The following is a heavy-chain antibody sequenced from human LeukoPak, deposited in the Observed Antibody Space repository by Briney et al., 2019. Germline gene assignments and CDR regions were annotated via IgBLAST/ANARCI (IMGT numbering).Heavy chain of an antibody. Sequence: PGGSLRLSCVGSGFTIGNYWMHWVRHAPGTGLVWVSRIHPDGSITTYADSVKGRFTISRDNAKNTLYLQMNSLRAEDTAVYYCAPQQTYSPYNWFDPWGQGTLVTVSS. CDR1: GFTIGNYW. CDR3: APQQTYSPYNWFDP. D-gene: IGHD5-12*01. V-gene: IGHV3-74*03. CDR2: IHPDGSIT. J-gene: IGHJ5*02.